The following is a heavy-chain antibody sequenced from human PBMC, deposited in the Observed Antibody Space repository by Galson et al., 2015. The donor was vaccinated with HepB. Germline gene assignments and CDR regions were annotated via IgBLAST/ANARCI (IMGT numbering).Heavy chain of an antibody. CDR3: ARDPFNVAVVGTKVPSWFDP. CDR1: GFTFRSYG. CDR2: IRYDGSNK. V-gene: IGHV3-33*01. D-gene: IGHD6-19*01. Sequence: SLRLSCAASGFTFRSYGMHWVRQAPGKGLEWVAVIRYDGSNKYYADSVKGRFTISRDNSKNTLYLQMNSLRAEDTAVYYCARDPFNVAVVGTKVPSWFDPWGQGTLVTVSS. J-gene: IGHJ5*02.